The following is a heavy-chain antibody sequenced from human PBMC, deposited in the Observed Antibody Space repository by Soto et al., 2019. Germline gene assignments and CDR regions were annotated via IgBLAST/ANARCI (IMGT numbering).Heavy chain of an antibody. CDR2: MSHSGGT. CDR1: GGFVSSGSYY. V-gene: IGHV4-34*01. CDR3: ARVERGTATTVVDAFDI. D-gene: IGHD1-1*01. Sequence: QVQLQQWGAGLLKPSETLSLTCAVYGGFVSSGSYYWSWIRQPPGKGLEWIGEMSHSGGTHFNPSLTGRVTTSGDTSKNHFSLKMSSVTAAATALYYCARVERGTATTVVDAFDIWGPGTMVTVSS. J-gene: IGHJ3*02.